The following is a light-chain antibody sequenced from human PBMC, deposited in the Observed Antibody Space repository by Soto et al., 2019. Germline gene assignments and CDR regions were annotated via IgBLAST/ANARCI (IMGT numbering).Light chain of an antibody. CDR2: KGT. CDR1: SSDVVAYDS. J-gene: IGLJ1*01. Sequence: QYALAQPASVSVSAGQSITISCTGTSSDVVAYDSVAWYQQHPHKAPQVIIYKGTQRPSGVSNRFSGYTSGNAASLTISGLQSDDEADYFCCSSAPESTYVFCTGNKVTVL. CDR3: CSSAPESTYV. V-gene: IGLV2-23*01.